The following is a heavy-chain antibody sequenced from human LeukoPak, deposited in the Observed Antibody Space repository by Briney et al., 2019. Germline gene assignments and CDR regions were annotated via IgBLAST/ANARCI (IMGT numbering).Heavy chain of an antibody. CDR2: ISSSGSTI. CDR3: ARGRTKWIQPRPSPDY. CDR1: GFTFSDYY. Sequence: GGSLRLSCAASGFTFSDYYMSWIRQAPGKGLEWVSYISSSGSTIYYADSVKGRFTISRDNAKNSLYLQMNSLRAEDTAVYYCARGRTKWIQPRPSPDYWGQGTLVTVSS. V-gene: IGHV3-11*04. D-gene: IGHD5-18*01. J-gene: IGHJ4*02.